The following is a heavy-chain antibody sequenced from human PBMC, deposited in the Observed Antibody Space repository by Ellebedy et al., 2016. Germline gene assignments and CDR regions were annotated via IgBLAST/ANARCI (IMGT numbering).Heavy chain of an antibody. J-gene: IGHJ6*03. CDR1: GYTFTSYG. Sequence: ASVKVSXKASGYTFTSYGISWVRQAPGQGLEWMGWISAYNGNTNYAQKLQGRVTMTTDTSTSTAYMELRSLRSDDTAVYYCARDRAIFGYSSSSNKYYYYYMDVWGKGTTVTVSS. CDR3: ARDRAIFGYSSSSNKYYYYYMDV. V-gene: IGHV1-18*01. CDR2: ISAYNGNT. D-gene: IGHD6-6*01.